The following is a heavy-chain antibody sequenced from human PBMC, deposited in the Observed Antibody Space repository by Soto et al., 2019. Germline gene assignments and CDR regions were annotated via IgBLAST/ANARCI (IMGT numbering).Heavy chain of an antibody. J-gene: IGHJ6*02. Sequence: AETLSLTCTVSGGSISSYYWSWIRQPPGKGLEWIGYIYYSGSTNYNPSLKSRVTISVDTSKNQFSLKLSSVTAADTAVYYCARDYGAYGYYYYGMDVWGQGTTVTVSS. D-gene: IGHD4-17*01. V-gene: IGHV4-59*01. CDR2: IYYSGST. CDR1: GGSISSYY. CDR3: ARDYGAYGYYYYGMDV.